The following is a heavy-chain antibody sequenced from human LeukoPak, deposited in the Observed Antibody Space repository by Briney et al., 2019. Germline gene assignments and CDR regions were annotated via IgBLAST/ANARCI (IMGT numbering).Heavy chain of an antibody. J-gene: IGHJ4*02. Sequence: PGGSLRLSCAASGFTVSSNYMSWVRQAPGKGLEWVSVIYSGGSTYYADSVKGRFTISRDNSKNTLYLQMNSLRAEDTAVYYCAREALYGSGSLFDYWGQGTLVTVSS. CDR2: IYSGGST. D-gene: IGHD3-10*01. CDR3: AREALYGSGSLFDY. CDR1: GFTVSSNY. V-gene: IGHV3-53*01.